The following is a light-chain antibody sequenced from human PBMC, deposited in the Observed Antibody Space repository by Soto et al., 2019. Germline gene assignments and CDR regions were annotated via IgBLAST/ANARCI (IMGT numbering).Light chain of an antibody. J-gene: IGLJ2*01. CDR3: AAWDDSLSAYVV. Sequence: QSVLTQPPSASGTPGQRVTISCSGSSSNFGSNYVYWYQQLPGTAPKLLIYSNNQRPSGVPDRFSGSKSGTSASLAISGLRSEDEADYYCAAWDDSLSAYVVFGGGTKLTVL. V-gene: IGLV1-47*02. CDR2: SNN. CDR1: SSNFGSNY.